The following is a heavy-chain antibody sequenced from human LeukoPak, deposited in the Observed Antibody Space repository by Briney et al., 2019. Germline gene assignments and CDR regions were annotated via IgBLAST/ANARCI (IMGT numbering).Heavy chain of an antibody. CDR2: ISHDGRSK. D-gene: IGHD2-21*02. J-gene: IGHJ2*01. CDR3: AKELPSYWYFDL. CDR1: GFTFTTYA. V-gene: IGHV3-30*04. Sequence: GRSLRLSCAASGFTFTTYAMHWVRQAPGKGLEWVTFISHDGRSKYYTDSVKGRFTISRDNSKNTLYLQMNSLRTEDTAVYYCAKELPSYWYFDLWGRGTLVTVSS.